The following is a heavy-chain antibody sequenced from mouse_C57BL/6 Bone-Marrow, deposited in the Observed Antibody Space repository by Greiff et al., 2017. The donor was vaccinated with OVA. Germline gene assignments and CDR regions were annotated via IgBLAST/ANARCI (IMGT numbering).Heavy chain of an antibody. CDR1: GFTIKNTY. Sequence: EVQLQQSVAELVRPGASFNLSCTASGFTIKNTYMHWVKQRPEQGLEWIGRIDPANGNTKYAPKFQGKATITADTSSNTAYLQLSSLTSEDTAIYYCASITTVVAPYFDYWGQGTTLTVSS. D-gene: IGHD1-1*01. J-gene: IGHJ2*01. CDR3: ASITTVVAPYFDY. V-gene: IGHV14-3*01. CDR2: IDPANGNT.